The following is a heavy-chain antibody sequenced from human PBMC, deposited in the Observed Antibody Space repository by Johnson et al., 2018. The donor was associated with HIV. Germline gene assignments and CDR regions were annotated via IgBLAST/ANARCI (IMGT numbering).Heavy chain of an antibody. CDR2: ISSSGSTI. CDR1: GFTVRSNY. CDR3: ARGWLFLDAFDI. D-gene: IGHD3-9*01. V-gene: IGHV3-11*04. J-gene: IGHJ3*02. Sequence: QMQVVESGGGLVQPGGSLRLSCAASGFTVRSNYMSWIRQAPGKGLEWVSYISSSGSTIYYADSVKGRFTISRDNAKNSLDLQVNSLGAEDTAVYYCARGWLFLDAFDIWGQGTMVTVSS.